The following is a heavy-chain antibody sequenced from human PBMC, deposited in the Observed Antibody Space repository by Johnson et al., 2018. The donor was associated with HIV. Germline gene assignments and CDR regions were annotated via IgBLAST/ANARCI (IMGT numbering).Heavy chain of an antibody. CDR1: TFSSYA. D-gene: IGHD3-22*01. CDR3: ARDRGNYYDSSGYYGLGAFDI. V-gene: IGHV3-30-3*01. Sequence: TFSSYAMHWVRQAPGKGLEWVAVISYDGSNKYYADSVKGRFTISRDNSKNTLYLQMNSLRAEDTAVYYCARDRGNYYDSSGYYGLGAFDIWGQGTMVTVSS. CDR2: ISYDGSNK. J-gene: IGHJ3*02.